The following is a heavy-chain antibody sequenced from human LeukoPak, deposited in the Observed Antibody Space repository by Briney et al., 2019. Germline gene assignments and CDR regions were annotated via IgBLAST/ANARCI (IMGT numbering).Heavy chain of an antibody. D-gene: IGHD3-10*01. CDR1: GFTVSSNY. J-gene: IGHJ4*02. Sequence: PGGSLRLSCAASGFTVSSNYMSWVRQAPGKGLEWVSVIYSGGSTYYADSVKGRFTISRHNSKNTLYLQMSSLRAEDTAVYYCAREDRYGSGSFDYWGQGTLVTVSS. CDR3: AREDRYGSGSFDY. V-gene: IGHV3-53*04. CDR2: IYSGGST.